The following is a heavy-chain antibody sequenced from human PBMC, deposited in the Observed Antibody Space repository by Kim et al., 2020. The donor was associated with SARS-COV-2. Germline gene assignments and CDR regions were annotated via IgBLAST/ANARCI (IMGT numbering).Heavy chain of an antibody. CDR3: ARGSDGVVQALYYYMDV. D-gene: IGHD2-15*01. Sequence: KGRYTISRDNAKNSLYLQMNSLRAEDTAVYYCARGSDGVVQALYYYMDVWGKGTTVTVSS. V-gene: IGHV3-11*01. J-gene: IGHJ6*03.